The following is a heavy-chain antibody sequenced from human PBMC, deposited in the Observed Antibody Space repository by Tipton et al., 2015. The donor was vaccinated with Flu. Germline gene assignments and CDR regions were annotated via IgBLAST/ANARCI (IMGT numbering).Heavy chain of an antibody. Sequence: QLVQSGAEVKKPGASVRVSCRASGYTFPSYGISWVRPAPGQGLEWMGGFSAYNGNGIYAQKFQGRVTMTTDTSTSSAYMELRSLRTDDTAVYYCARGEFPARTIDAFDIWGQGTMVTVSS. V-gene: IGHV1-18*01. J-gene: IGHJ3*02. CDR1: GYTFPSYG. CDR2: FSAYNGNG. D-gene: IGHD3-10*01. CDR3: ARGEFPARTIDAFDI.